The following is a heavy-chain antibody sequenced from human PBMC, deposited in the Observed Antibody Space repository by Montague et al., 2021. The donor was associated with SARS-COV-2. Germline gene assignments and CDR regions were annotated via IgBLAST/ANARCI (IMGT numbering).Heavy chain of an antibody. CDR3: AAQTDYYYYSLDV. CDR2: MYHSGST. CDR1: GDSISSDNW. V-gene: IGHV4-4*02. Sequence: SETLSLTCAVSGDSISSDNWWWTWVRQPPGKGLEWIGEMYHSGSTNYNPSLKSRVTISIDKSVNQFSLKLNSVTAADTAVYYCAAQTDYYYYSLDVWGQGTTATVS. J-gene: IGHJ6*02.